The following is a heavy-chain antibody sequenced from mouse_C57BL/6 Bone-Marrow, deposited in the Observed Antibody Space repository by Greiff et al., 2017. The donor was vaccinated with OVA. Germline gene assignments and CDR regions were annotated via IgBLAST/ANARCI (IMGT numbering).Heavy chain of an antibody. CDR3: VRDGNYGYYAMDY. CDR2: ITSKSSNYAT. CDR1: GFTFNTYA. D-gene: IGHD2-1*01. V-gene: IGHV10-3*01. Sequence: EVQLVESGGGLVQPKGSLKLSCAASGFTFNTYAMHWVRQAPGKGLEWVARITSKSSNYATYYADSVKDRFTISRDDSQSMLYLQMNNLKTEDTAMYYCVRDGNYGYYAMDYWGQGTSVTVSS. J-gene: IGHJ4*01.